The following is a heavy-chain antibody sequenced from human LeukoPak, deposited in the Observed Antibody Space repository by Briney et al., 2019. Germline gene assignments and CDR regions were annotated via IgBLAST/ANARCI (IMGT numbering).Heavy chain of an antibody. CDR3: ARVASTTCDCPDYFDY. J-gene: IGHJ4*02. V-gene: IGHV1-18*01. D-gene: IGHD2-2*01. Sequence: ASVKVSCKASGYTFTTFGITWVRQAPGQGLEWMGWISAYTGNTNYAPKFQGRVTMTTDTSTSTAHMELRSLTSDDTAVYYCARVASTTCDCPDYFDYWRQGTLVTVSS. CDR2: ISAYTGNT. CDR1: GYTFTTFG.